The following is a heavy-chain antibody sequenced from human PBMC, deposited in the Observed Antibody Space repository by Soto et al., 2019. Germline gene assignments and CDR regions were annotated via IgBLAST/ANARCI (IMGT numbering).Heavy chain of an antibody. CDR1: GGSISSGSYY. D-gene: IGHD3-22*01. CDR2: IYYSGSA. V-gene: IGHV4-31*03. CDR3: ASCDSKDYYYAMDV. J-gene: IGHJ6*02. Sequence: SETLSLTCTVSGGSISSGSYYWSWIRQHPGKGLEWIGYIYYSGSAYFNPSLKSRVTISVDTSKNQFSLKLSSVTAADTAVYYCASCDSKDYYYAMDVWGHGTTVTVSS.